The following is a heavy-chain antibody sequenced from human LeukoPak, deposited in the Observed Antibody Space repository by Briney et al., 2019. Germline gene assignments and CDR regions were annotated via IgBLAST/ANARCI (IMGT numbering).Heavy chain of an antibody. D-gene: IGHD5-12*01. Sequence: GGSLRLSCAASGFTFSGYWMTWVRQAPGKGLEWVANIKPDGGEKDYVDSVKGRFTISRDNAKSSLFLQMKSLRVEDTAVYYCARDHGYAFDYWGQGTLVTVSS. CDR1: GFTFSGYW. CDR3: ARDHGYAFDY. V-gene: IGHV3-7*01. CDR2: IKPDGGEK. J-gene: IGHJ4*02.